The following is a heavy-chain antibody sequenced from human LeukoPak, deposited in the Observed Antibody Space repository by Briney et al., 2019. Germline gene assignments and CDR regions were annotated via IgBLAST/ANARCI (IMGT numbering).Heavy chain of an antibody. CDR1: GFTFSTYA. J-gene: IGHJ4*02. D-gene: IGHD3-3*01. V-gene: IGHV3-48*01. Sequence: GGSLRLSCAASGFTFSTYAMTWVRQAPGKGLEWVSYISSSSNVIYYTDSVKGRFTISRDNARNLLSLQMNSLRAGDTAVYYCARGDPIYDFWSGGDYWGQGSLVTVSS. CDR3: ARGDPIYDFWSGGDY. CDR2: ISSSSNVI.